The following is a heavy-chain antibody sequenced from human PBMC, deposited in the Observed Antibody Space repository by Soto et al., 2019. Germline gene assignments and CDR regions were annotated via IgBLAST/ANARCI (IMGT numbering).Heavy chain of an antibody. CDR1: EFTVSNTY. CDR2: IYRGRTT. CDR3: ARDRSDSSRADSFDI. V-gene: IGHV3-53*01. J-gene: IGHJ3*02. Sequence: RESLSLTCTLSEFTVSNTYMGWVRLAPGKGLEWISVIYRGRTTYYADSVKGRFTISKNDSSNTVYLQMNSLTTEDTAVYFCARDRSDSSRADSFDIWGQGTMVTVSS. D-gene: IGHD6-25*01.